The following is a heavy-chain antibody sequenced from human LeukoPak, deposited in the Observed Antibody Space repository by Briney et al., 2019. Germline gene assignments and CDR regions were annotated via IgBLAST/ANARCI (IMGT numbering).Heavy chain of an antibody. CDR3: ARGPIQYATGDY. CDR1: GFTFSSYA. CDR2: IYSGGST. J-gene: IGHJ4*02. V-gene: IGHV3-53*04. D-gene: IGHD2-8*01. Sequence: GGSLRLSCAASGFTFSSYAMSWVRQAPGKGLEWVSVIYSGGSTYYADSVKGRFTISRHNSKNTLYLQMNSLRAEDTAVYYCARGPIQYATGDYWGQGTLVTVSS.